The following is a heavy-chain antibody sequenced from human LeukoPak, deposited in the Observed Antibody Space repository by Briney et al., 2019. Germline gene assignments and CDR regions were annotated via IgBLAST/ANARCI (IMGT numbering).Heavy chain of an antibody. CDR3: AGTASIPPHFDY. CDR1: GYTFSSYG. V-gene: IGHV1-18*01. D-gene: IGHD2-8*02. CDR2: ISGYNGNT. Sequence: ASVKVSCKASGYTFSSYGISWVRQAPGQGLEWMGWISGYNGNTNYAQKLQGRVTMTTDTSTSTAYMELRSLRSDDTALYYCAGTASIPPHFDYWGQGTLVTVSS. J-gene: IGHJ4*02.